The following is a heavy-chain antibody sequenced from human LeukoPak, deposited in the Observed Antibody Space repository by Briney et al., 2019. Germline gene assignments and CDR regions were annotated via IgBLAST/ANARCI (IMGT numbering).Heavy chain of an antibody. V-gene: IGHV5-51*01. J-gene: IGHJ4*02. CDR2: IYPGDSDT. Sequence: GESLKISCKGSGYSFTNYWIGWVRQMPGKGLELMGSIYPGDSDTIYSPSFQGQVTISADKYISTAYLQWSTLKASDTAMYYCARRVMATTYYFDYWGQGTLVTVSS. CDR1: GYSFTNYW. D-gene: IGHD5-24*01. CDR3: ARRVMATTYYFDY.